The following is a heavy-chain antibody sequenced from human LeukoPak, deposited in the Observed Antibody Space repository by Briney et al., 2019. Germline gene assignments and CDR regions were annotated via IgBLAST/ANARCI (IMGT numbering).Heavy chain of an antibody. CDR3: AKMPSMVRGVPLCY. CDR1: GFTFSSYA. D-gene: IGHD3-10*01. J-gene: IGHJ4*02. Sequence: GGSLRLSCAASGFTFSSYAMSWVRQAPRKGLEWVSAISGSGGSTYYADSVKGRFTISRDNSKNTLYLQMNSLRAEDTAVYYCAKMPSMVRGVPLCYWGQGTLVTVSS. V-gene: IGHV3-23*01. CDR2: ISGSGGST.